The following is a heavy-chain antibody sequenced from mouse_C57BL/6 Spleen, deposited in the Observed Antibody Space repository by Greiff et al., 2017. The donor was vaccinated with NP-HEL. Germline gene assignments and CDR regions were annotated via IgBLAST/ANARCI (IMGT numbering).Heavy chain of an antibody. Sequence: VQLVESGPELVKPGASVKISCKASGYAFSSSWMNWVKQRPGKGLEWIGRIYPGDGDTNYNGKFKGKATLTADKSSSTAYMQLSSLTSEDSAVYFCARSVYDGYYAFAYWGQGTLVTVSA. D-gene: IGHD2-3*01. CDR2: IYPGDGDT. V-gene: IGHV1-82*01. CDR1: GYAFSSSW. CDR3: ARSVYDGYYAFAY. J-gene: IGHJ3*01.